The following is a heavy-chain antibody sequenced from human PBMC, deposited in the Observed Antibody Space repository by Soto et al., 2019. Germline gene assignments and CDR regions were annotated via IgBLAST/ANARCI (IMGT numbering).Heavy chain of an antibody. V-gene: IGHV3-11*01. D-gene: IGHD2-21*01. Sequence: GGSLRLSCAASGFTFSDYYMSWIRQAPGKGLEWVSYISSSGSTIYYADSVKGRFTISRDNAKNSLYLQMNSLRAEDTAVYYCARDPAYCGGDCYYNWFDPWGQGTLVTVSS. CDR2: ISSSGSTI. CDR1: GFTFSDYY. CDR3: ARDPAYCGGDCYYNWFDP. J-gene: IGHJ5*02.